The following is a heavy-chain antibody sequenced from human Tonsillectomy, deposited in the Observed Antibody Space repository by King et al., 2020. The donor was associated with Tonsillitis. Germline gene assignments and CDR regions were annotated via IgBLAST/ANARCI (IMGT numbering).Heavy chain of an antibody. CDR1: GGSISSSSYY. Sequence: QLQESGPGLVRPSETLSLTCTVSGGSISSSSYYWGWIRQPPGNGLEGIGSIYYSGSTYYNPSLESRVTISVDTSKNQFSLKLSSVTAADTAVYYCGSTPYYDFWSGYPRFYYCGQGTLVTVSS. D-gene: IGHD3-3*01. V-gene: IGHV4-39*01. CDR2: IYYSGST. CDR3: GSTPYYDFWSGYPRFYY. J-gene: IGHJ4*02.